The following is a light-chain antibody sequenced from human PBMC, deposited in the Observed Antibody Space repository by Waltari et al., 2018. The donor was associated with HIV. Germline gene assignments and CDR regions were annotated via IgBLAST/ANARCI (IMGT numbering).Light chain of an antibody. Sequence: SYDLTQPPSVSVAPGQTARITCGGNNIGSKSVHWYQLRPGQAPVLVVYDDRDRPAGLPERFSGSNSGDTATLTVGWAEAGDEADYYCQVWDSNSAFFGSGTKVTVL. CDR1: NIGSKS. J-gene: IGLJ1*01. V-gene: IGLV3-21*02. CDR3: QVWDSNSAF. CDR2: DDR.